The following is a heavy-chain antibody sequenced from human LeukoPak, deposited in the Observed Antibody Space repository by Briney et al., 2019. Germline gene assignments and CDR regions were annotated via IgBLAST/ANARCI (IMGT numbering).Heavy chain of an antibody. CDR1: GFTFSSYA. V-gene: IGHV3-30*04. D-gene: IGHD3-3*01. CDR3: ARGKVRFLEWSSFDY. CDR2: ISYDGSNK. J-gene: IGHJ4*02. Sequence: GGSLRLSCAASGFTFSSYAMHWVRQAPGKGLEWVTVISYDGSNKYYADSVKGRFTISRDNSKNTLYLQMNSLRAEDTAVYYCARGKVRFLEWSSFDYWGQGTLVTVSS.